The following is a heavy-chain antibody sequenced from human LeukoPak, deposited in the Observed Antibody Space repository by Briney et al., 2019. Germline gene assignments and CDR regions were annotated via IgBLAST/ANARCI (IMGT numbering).Heavy chain of an antibody. J-gene: IGHJ4*02. V-gene: IGHV3-23*01. CDR2: ISGSGGST. Sequence: GGSQRLSCAASGFTFSSYAMSWLRQAPGKGLEWLSAISGSGGSTYYADSVKGRFTISRDNSKNTLYLQMTNMRAEDTAVYYCAKDHSLLGGQADYWGQGTLVTVS. D-gene: IGHD2-15*01. CDR3: AKDHSLLGGQADY. CDR1: GFTFSSYA.